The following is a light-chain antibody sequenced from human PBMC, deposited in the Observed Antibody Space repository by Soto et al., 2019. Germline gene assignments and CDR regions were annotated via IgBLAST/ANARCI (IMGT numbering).Light chain of an antibody. CDR1: NSNIGSNT. V-gene: IGLV1-44*01. Sequence: LTQPPSASGTPGQRVSISCSGSNSNIGSNTVNWYQQVPGAAPKLLIYSNNQRPSGVPDRFSASKSATSASVAISGLQSEDEADYYCASWDDSLNGVVFGGGTKLTVL. CDR3: ASWDDSLNGVV. J-gene: IGLJ2*01. CDR2: SNN.